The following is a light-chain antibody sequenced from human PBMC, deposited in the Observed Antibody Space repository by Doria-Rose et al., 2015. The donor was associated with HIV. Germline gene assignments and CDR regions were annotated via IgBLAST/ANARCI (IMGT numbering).Light chain of an antibody. Sequence: TQSPGTLSLSQGERATLSCRASPRVSSSYLAWYQQKPGQAPRLLIYGASSRATGIPDRFSGSGAGTDFTLTISRLEPEDFAVYYCQQYGTSLSITFGQGTRLEIK. J-gene: IGKJ5*01. CDR1: PRVSSSY. V-gene: IGKV3-20*01. CDR2: GAS. CDR3: QQYGTSLSIT.